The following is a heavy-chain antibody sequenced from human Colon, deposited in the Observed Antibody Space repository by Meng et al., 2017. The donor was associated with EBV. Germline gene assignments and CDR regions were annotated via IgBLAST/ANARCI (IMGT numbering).Heavy chain of an antibody. CDR1: WDRCSSTGAA. CDR3: ARDYGTSRPFEY. V-gene: IGHV6-1*02. D-gene: IGHD1/OR15-1a*01. CDR2: TYYRYKWHN. J-gene: IGHJ4*02. Sequence: HQYGPGLAQHAQPRSTHCASSWDRCSSTGAAWNRSRQSPSRGLEWLGRTYYRYKWHNDYAVSVKGRIAINPDTSKNQFFLQLNSVTPEDTAVYYCARDYGTSRPFEYWGQGILVTVSS.